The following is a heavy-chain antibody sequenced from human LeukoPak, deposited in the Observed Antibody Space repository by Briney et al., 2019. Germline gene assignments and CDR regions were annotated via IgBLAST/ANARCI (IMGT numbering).Heavy chain of an antibody. D-gene: IGHD2/OR15-2a*01. V-gene: IGHV4-59*08. CDR2: IYYNGGT. Sequence: PSETLSLTCTVSGGSISSYYWSWIRQPPGKGLEWIGYIYYNGGTNYNPSLESRLTMSVDTSKNQFSLKLRSVTAADTAVYYCARRVGYCNSNGCPPFDYWGQGTLVTVSS. CDR3: ARRVGYCNSNGCPPFDY. J-gene: IGHJ4*02. CDR1: GGSISSYY.